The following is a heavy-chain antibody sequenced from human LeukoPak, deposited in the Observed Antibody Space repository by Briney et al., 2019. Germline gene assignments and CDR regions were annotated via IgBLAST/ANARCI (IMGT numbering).Heavy chain of an antibody. D-gene: IGHD2-8*01. CDR2: IYHSGST. V-gene: IGHV4-39*07. Sequence: SETLSLTCTVSGGSISSSSYYWGWIRQPPGKGLEWIGSIYHSGSTYYNPSLKSRVTISVDTSKNQFSLKLSSVTAADTAVYYCARIYCTNGVCYALGAFDIWGQGTMVTVSS. CDR1: GGSISSSSYY. CDR3: ARIYCTNGVCYALGAFDI. J-gene: IGHJ3*02.